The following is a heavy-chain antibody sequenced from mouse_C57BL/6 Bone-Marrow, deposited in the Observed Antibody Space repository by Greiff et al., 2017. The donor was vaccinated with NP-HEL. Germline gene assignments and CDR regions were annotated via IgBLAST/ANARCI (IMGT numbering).Heavy chain of an antibody. J-gene: IGHJ3*01. CDR3: ARGCLLPLAY. Sequence: EVQGVESGGGLVQPGGSLKLSCAASGFTFSDYYMYWVRQTPEKRLEWVAYISNGGGSNYYPDTVKGRFTISRDNAKNTLYLQRSRLKSEDTAMYYCARGCLLPLAYWGQGTLVTVSA. CDR2: ISNGGGSN. CDR1: GFTFSDYY. D-gene: IGHD2-1*01. V-gene: IGHV5-12*01.